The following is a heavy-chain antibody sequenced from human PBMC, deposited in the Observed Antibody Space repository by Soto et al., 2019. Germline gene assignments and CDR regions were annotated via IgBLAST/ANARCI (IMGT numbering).Heavy chain of an antibody. CDR3: AREPMGLAAHGFEI. CDR1: GYTFTGHY. J-gene: IGHJ3*02. CDR2: INPNSVGT. D-gene: IGHD3-10*01. Sequence: GSSVKVSCKASGYTFTGHYMHWVRQAPGQGLEWMGWINPNSVGTNYAQKFQGRVTMTRDTSISTAYMELSRLRSDDTAVYYCAREPMGLAAHGFEIWGQGTMVTVSS. V-gene: IGHV1-2*02.